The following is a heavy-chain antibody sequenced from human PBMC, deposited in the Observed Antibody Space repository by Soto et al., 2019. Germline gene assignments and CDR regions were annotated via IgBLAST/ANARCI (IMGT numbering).Heavy chain of an antibody. D-gene: IGHD3-3*01. CDR2: INSDGSST. CDR1: GFTFSSYW. J-gene: IGHJ6*02. Sequence: GGSLRLSCAASGFTFSSYWMHWVRQAPGKGLVWVSRINSDGSSTSYADSVKGRFTISRDNAKNTLYLQMNSRRAEDTAVYYCARDGYPDYDFWSGYPYYYYGMDVWGQGTTVTVSS. CDR3: ARDGYPDYDFWSGYPYYYYGMDV. V-gene: IGHV3-74*01.